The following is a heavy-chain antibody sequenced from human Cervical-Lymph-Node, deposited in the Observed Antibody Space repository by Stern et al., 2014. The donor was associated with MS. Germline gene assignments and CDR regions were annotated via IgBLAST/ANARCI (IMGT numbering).Heavy chain of an antibody. V-gene: IGHV3-30-3*01. J-gene: IGHJ4*02. CDR2: VSNEGSKQ. CDR3: GRDTCRGGGCYFRY. D-gene: IGHD2-15*01. Sequence: VQLVQSGGGVVQPGRSLRLSCAASGFLFSNYAMHWVRRAPGKGLDWVAFVSNEGSKQFYADSVKGRFTISRDNANNTLYLQMNSLRPEDTAVYYCGRDTCRGGGCYFRYWGQGILITVSS. CDR1: GFLFSNYA.